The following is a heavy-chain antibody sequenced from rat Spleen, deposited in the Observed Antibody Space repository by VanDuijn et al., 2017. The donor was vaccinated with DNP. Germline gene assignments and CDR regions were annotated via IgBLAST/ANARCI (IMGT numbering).Heavy chain of an antibody. CDR3: ARYSSGGWFAS. Sequence: EVQLQESGPGLVKPSQSLSLTCSVTGYSITSSYRWNWIRKFPGNKLEWMGYINSAGSTNYNPSLKSRISITRDTSKNQFFLQLNSVTAEDTATYYCARYSSGGWFASWGQGTLVTVSS. D-gene: IGHD1-4*01. CDR2: INSAGST. J-gene: IGHJ3*01. CDR1: GYSITSSYR. V-gene: IGHV3-3*01.